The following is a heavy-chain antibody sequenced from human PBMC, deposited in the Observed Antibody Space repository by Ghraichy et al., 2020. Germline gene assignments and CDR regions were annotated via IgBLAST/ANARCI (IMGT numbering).Heavy chain of an antibody. D-gene: IGHD1-26*01. Sequence: SETRSLTCTVSGGSISSYYWNWIRQPPGRGLEWIGYIYYNGNTNYNPSLKSRVTISKDTSNNQFSLRLSSVTAADTAVYYCARGLNSGHYYYYYYMDVWGKGTTFTVSS. CDR2: IYYNGNT. V-gene: IGHV4-59*01. CDR1: GGSISSYY. CDR3: ARGLNSGHYYYYYYMDV. J-gene: IGHJ6*03.